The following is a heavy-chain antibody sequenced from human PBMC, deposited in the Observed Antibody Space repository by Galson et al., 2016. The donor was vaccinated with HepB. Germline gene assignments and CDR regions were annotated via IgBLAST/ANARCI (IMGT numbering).Heavy chain of an antibody. J-gene: IGHJ4*02. D-gene: IGHD5-18*01. Sequence: CAISGDSVSSNSAAWNWIRQSPSRGLEWLGRTYYRSNWINEYAVSVKGRITIKSDTSKNQFSLQLNSVTPEDTAVYYCARGAYSSQRFDFWGQGTQVTVSS. CDR3: ARGAYSSQRFDF. CDR2: TYYRSNWIN. CDR1: GDSVSSNSAA. V-gene: IGHV6-1*01.